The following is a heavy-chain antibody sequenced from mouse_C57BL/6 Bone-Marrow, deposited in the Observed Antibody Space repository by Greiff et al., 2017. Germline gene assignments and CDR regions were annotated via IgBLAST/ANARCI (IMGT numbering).Heavy chain of an antibody. CDR3: SRQVTTVLATKYFDV. V-gene: IGHV5-9*01. Sequence: EVQLVESGGGLVKPGGSLKLSCAASGFTFSSYTMSWVRQTPEKRLQWVAAISGGGGNPYYPDSVKGRFTISRDNDKNILYLQLSSLRSEDTALYDCSRQVTTVLATKYFDVWGTGTTVTVSS. CDR1: GFTFSSYT. J-gene: IGHJ1*03. D-gene: IGHD1-1*01. CDR2: ISGGGGNP.